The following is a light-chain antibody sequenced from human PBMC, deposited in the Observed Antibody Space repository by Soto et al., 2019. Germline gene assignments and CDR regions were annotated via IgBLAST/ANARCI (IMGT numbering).Light chain of an antibody. Sequence: PGDRATLSCRASQSVNSNYLAWYQRKPGQAPRLLIYGASNRATDIPYRFSASGSGTDLTLTITRLEAEDFAVYYCQQYDSTPPTFGQGTKVEVK. V-gene: IGKV3-20*01. CDR2: GAS. J-gene: IGKJ1*01. CDR1: QSVNSNY. CDR3: QQYDSTPPT.